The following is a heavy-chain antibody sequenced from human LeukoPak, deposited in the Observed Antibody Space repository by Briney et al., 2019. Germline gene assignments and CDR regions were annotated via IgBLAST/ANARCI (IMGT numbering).Heavy chain of an antibody. D-gene: IGHD2-2*01. CDR1: GGTFSSYA. J-gene: IGHJ3*02. Sequence: SVKVSCKASGGTFSSYAISWVRQAPGQGLEWMGRIIPILGIANYAQKFQGRVTITADKSTSTAYMELSSLSYEDTALYYCARVRYCTSTSCYGPEDDAFDIWGQGTMVTVSS. CDR2: IIPILGIA. V-gene: IGHV1-69*04. CDR3: ARVRYCTSTSCYGPEDDAFDI.